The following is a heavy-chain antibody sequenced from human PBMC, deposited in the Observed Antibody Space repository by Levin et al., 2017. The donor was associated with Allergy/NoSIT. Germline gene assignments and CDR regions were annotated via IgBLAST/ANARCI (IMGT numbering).Heavy chain of an antibody. CDR1: GGSFGGYY. CDR3: AVFSLRYGTFDI. V-gene: IGHV4-34*01. J-gene: IGHJ3*02. Sequence: TLSLTCAVYGGSFGGYYWSWLRQPPGKGLEWIGEINHRGYTAYNPSLKSRATISVDTSRNQFSVKLKSVTAADTAVYYCAVFSLRYGTFDIWGQGTMVTVSS. D-gene: IGHD4-17*01. CDR2: INHRGYT.